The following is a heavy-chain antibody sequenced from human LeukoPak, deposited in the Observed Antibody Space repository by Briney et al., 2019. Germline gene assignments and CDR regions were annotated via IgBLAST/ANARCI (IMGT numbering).Heavy chain of an antibody. CDR3: ARDTYYYDSSGPRYFDL. D-gene: IGHD3-22*01. V-gene: IGHV1-8*01. J-gene: IGHJ2*01. CDR2: MNPNSGNT. CDR1: GYTFTSYD. Sequence: ASVKVSCKASGYTFTSYDINWVRQATGQGLEWMGWMNPNSGNTGYAQKFQGRVTMTRDTSISTAYMELSRLRSDDTAVYYCARDTYYYDSSGPRYFDLWGRGTLVTVSS.